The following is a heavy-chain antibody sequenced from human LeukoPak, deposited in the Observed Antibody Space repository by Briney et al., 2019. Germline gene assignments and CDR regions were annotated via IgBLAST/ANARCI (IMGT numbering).Heavy chain of an antibody. CDR3: AKDRGIAPCPTYDY. J-gene: IGHJ4*02. Sequence: GGSLRLSCAASGFTFSSYAMSWVRQAPGKGLEWVSTFSDSGGSTYYADSVKGRFTISRDNSKNTLFLQMYSLRAEDTAVYYCAKDRGIAPCPTYDYWGQGTLVTVSS. D-gene: IGHD6-6*01. CDR2: FSDSGGST. CDR1: GFTFSSYA. V-gene: IGHV3-23*01.